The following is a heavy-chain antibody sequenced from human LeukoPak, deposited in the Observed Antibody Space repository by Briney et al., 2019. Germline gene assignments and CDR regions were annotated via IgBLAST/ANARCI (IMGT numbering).Heavy chain of an antibody. CDR3: AREIVGNFDY. Sequence: GGSLRLSCAASGFTFSSYRINWVRQAPGKGLEWVSYISSSTSTTHYADSVKGRFTISRDNVKNSLYLQMNSLRDEDTAVYYCAREIVGNFDYWGQGTLVTVSS. V-gene: IGHV3-48*02. CDR1: GFTFSSYR. J-gene: IGHJ4*02. CDR2: ISSSTSTT. D-gene: IGHD1-26*01.